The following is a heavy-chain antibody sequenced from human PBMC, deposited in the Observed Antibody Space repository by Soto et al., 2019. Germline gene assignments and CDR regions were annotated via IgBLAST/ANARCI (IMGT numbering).Heavy chain of an antibody. Sequence: QVQLVQSGAEVKKPGSSVKVSCKASGGTFSSYAISWVRQAPGQGLEWMGGIIPIFGTANYAQKFQGRVTITADESTSTAYMELSRLRSEDTAVYYCARGVWEYSGYGGYSLYGMDVWGQGTTVTVSS. CDR2: IIPIFGTA. CDR3: ARGVWEYSGYGGYSLYGMDV. CDR1: GGTFSSYA. D-gene: IGHD5-12*01. V-gene: IGHV1-69*01. J-gene: IGHJ6*02.